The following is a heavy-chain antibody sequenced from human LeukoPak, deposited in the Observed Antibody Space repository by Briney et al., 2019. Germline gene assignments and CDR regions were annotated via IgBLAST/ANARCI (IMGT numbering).Heavy chain of an antibody. Sequence: PSETLSLTCTVSGVSSSSSYWSWIRQPPGKGLEWIGYIFYTGDSNHNPSFKSRVSISLDTSKNQFSLKLSSVTAADTAVYYCARGRNTYYYDSSGYLDYWGQGTLVTVSS. D-gene: IGHD3-22*01. CDR3: ARGRNTYYYDSSGYLDY. CDR2: IFYTGDS. J-gene: IGHJ4*02. V-gene: IGHV4-59*12. CDR1: GVSSSSSY.